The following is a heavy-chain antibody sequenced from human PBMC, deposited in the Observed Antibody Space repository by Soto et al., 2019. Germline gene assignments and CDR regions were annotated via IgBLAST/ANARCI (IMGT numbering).Heavy chain of an antibody. CDR1: GFTFSSYT. J-gene: IGHJ4*02. D-gene: IGHD6-19*01. Sequence: QVQLVESGGGVVQPGRSLRLSCAASGFTFSSYTMYWVREGPGKGLEWVAGISNNGINKDYADSVKGRFIVSRDNSMNTLNLQINSLRRDDSAIYDCAREWSISVGAPGYWGQGTLVTVSS. V-gene: IGHV3-30-3*01. CDR3: AREWSISVGAPGY. CDR2: ISNNGINK.